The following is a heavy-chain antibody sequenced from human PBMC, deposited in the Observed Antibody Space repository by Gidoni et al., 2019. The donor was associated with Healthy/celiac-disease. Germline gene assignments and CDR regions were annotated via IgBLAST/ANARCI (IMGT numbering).Heavy chain of an antibody. CDR2: IIPIFGTA. V-gene: IGHV1-69*01. Sequence: QVQLVQSGAEVKKPGSSVKVSCKASGGTFSSYAISWLRQAPGQGLEWMGGIIPIFGTANYAQKFQGRVTITADESTSTAYMELSSLRSEDTAVYYCARDNWNGHILGDNWFDPWGQGTLVTVSS. CDR3: ARDNWNGHILGDNWFDP. J-gene: IGHJ5*02. D-gene: IGHD1-20*01. CDR1: GGTFSSYA.